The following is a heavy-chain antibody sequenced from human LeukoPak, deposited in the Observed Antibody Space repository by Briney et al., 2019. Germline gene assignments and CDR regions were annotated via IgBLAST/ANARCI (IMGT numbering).Heavy chain of an antibody. V-gene: IGHV4-59*01. D-gene: IGHD4-17*01. CDR2: VYSGST. CDR1: GGSISDYY. J-gene: IGHJ3*02. Sequence: SETLSLTCTVSGGSISDYYWSWIRQPPGKGRECIGYVYSGSTSYSPSLKSRVSISVDTSRNQFSLRLSSVTAADTAVYYCARPRYGDYGGAFDIWGQGTMVTVSS. CDR3: ARPRYGDYGGAFDI.